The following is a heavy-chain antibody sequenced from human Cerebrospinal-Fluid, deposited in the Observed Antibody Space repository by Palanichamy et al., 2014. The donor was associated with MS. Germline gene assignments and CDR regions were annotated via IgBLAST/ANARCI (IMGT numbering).Heavy chain of an antibody. Sequence: QVQLQEPGPGLVKPSETLSLTRTVSGGSISSYYWSWIRQPPGKGLEWIGYIYYSGSTNYNPSLKSRVTISVDTSKNQFSLKLSSVTAADTAFYYCARVRSGWYYFDYWGQGTLLTVSS. CDR3: ARVRSGWYYFDY. D-gene: IGHD6-19*01. CDR2: IYYSGST. J-gene: IGHJ4*02. V-gene: IGHV4-59*01. CDR1: GGSISSYY.